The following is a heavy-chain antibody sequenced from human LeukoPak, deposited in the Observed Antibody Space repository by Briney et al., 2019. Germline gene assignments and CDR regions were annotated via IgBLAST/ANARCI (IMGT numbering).Heavy chain of an antibody. CDR3: ARGSESGYDDFDY. CDR1: GFTFSNYA. V-gene: IGHV3-30-3*01. CDR2: ISYDGSNR. J-gene: IGHJ4*02. D-gene: IGHD5-12*01. Sequence: GGSLRLSCAASGFTFSNYAMHWVRQAPGKGLEWVAVISYDGSNRDYADSVKGRFTISRDNSKNTLYLQMNSLRAEDTAVYYCARGSESGYDDFDYWGQGTLVTVSS.